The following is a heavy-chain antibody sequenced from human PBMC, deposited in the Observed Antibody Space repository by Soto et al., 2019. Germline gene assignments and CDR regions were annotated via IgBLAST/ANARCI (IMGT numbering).Heavy chain of an antibody. CDR2: ISSSSSYI. Sequence: GVSLRVSCAAGGFSISSYSMNWVSQAPGKGLEWVSSISSSSSYIYYADSVKGRFTISRDNAKNSLYLQMNSLRAEDTAVYYCARLIVVVPAAMRGDYYGMDVWGQGTTVTVSS. D-gene: IGHD2-2*01. J-gene: IGHJ6*02. CDR1: GFSISSYS. CDR3: ARLIVVVPAAMRGDYYGMDV. V-gene: IGHV3-21*01.